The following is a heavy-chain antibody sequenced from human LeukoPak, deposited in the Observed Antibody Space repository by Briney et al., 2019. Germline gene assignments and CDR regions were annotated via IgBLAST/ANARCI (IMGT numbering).Heavy chain of an antibody. J-gene: IGHJ4*02. CDR2: ISSIGGTT. CDR3: ARVGDNTAFDY. CDR1: GFTFSTNA. D-gene: IGHD2-21*01. Sequence: GGSLRLSCAATGFTFSTNALHWVRQVPGKGLEYVSAISSIGGTTYYANSVRGRFTISRDNSKNTLYLQMGSLKPEDTAVYYCARVGDNTAFDYWGQGTLVTVSS. V-gene: IGHV3-64*01.